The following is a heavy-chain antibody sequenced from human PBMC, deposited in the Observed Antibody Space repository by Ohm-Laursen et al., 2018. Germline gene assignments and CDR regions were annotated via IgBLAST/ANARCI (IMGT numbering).Heavy chain of an antibody. V-gene: IGHV3-7*01. CDR3: ARDPTFHAFDI. Sequence: SLRLSCTAPGFIFSNYWMTWVRQAPGKRLEWVANIRKDGGETYYVDSVKGRFTISRDNAKNSLYLQINSLKGEDTAVYFCARDPTFHAFDIWGQGTMVTVSS. D-gene: IGHD2/OR15-2a*01. J-gene: IGHJ3*02. CDR1: GFIFSNYW. CDR2: IRKDGGET.